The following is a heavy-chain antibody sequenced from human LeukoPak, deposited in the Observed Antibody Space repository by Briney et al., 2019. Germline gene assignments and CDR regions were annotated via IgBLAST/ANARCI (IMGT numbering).Heavy chain of an antibody. D-gene: IGHD2-21*01. J-gene: IGHJ4*02. CDR2: ISYDGSNK. V-gene: IGHV3-30-3*01. CDR3: ARDGKAAYCGGDCYSGGFDY. Sequence: GRSLRLSCAASGFTFSSYAMHWVRQAPGKGLEWVAVISYDGSNKYYADSVKGRFTISRDNSKNTLYLHMNSLRAEDTAVYYCARDGKAAYCGGDCYSGGFDYWGQGTLVTVSS. CDR1: GFTFSSYA.